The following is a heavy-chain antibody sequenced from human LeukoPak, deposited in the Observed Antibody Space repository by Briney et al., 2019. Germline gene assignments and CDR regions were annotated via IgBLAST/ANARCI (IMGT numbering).Heavy chain of an antibody. Sequence: ASVKVSCKASGYTFTDYYIHWVRQAPGQGLEWMGRINPNSGGTNYAQKFQGRVTMTRDTSISTAYMELSRLSSDDTAVYYCASSRDRIAAAGRDEFDYWGQGTLVTVSP. J-gene: IGHJ4*02. CDR3: ASSRDRIAAAGRDEFDY. D-gene: IGHD6-13*01. V-gene: IGHV1-2*06. CDR2: INPNSGGT. CDR1: GYTFTDYY.